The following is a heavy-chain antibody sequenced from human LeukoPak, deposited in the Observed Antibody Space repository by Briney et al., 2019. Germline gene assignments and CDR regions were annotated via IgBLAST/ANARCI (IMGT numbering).Heavy chain of an antibody. Sequence: GGSLRLSCAASGFTFSSYAMHWVRQAPGKGLEYVSAISSNGGSTYYAHSVKGRFTISRDNSKNTLYLQMGSLRAEDMAVYYCASSPRGGYCSGGSCYPYSYMDVWGKGTTVTVSS. CDR1: GFTFSSYA. D-gene: IGHD2-15*01. CDR3: ASSPRGGYCSGGSCYPYSYMDV. J-gene: IGHJ6*03. V-gene: IGHV3-64*01. CDR2: ISSNGGST.